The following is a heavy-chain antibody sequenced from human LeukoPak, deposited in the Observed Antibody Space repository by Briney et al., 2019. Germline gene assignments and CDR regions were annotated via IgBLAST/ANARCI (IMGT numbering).Heavy chain of an antibody. CDR3: AGVLSRYSSGWFDY. D-gene: IGHD6-19*01. J-gene: IGHJ4*02. Sequence: PSETLSLTCTVSGGSISSYYWSWIRQPAGKGLEWIGRIYTSGSTNYNPSLKSRVTMPVDTSKNQFSLKLSSVTAADTAVYYCAGVLSRYSSGWFDYWGQGTLVTVSP. CDR2: IYTSGST. V-gene: IGHV4-4*07. CDR1: GGSISSYY.